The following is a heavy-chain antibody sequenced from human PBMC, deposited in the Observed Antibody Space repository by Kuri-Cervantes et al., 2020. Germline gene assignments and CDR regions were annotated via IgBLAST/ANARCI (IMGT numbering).Heavy chain of an antibody. CDR2: TGWNSGSI. Sequence: GCSLRLSCAASGFTFDDYAMHWVRQAPGKGLEWVSGTGWNSGSIGYADSVKGRFTISRDNAKNSLYLQMNSLRAEDTAVYYCARDQGSRSFDIWGQGTRVTVSS. V-gene: IGHV3-9*01. J-gene: IGHJ3*02. CDR1: GFTFDDYA. CDR3: ARDQGSRSFDI.